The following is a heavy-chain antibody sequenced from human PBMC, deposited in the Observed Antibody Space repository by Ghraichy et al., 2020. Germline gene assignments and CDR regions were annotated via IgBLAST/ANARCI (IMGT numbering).Heavy chain of an antibody. CDR3: AREYCSGGRCFFGTGGSHFDY. CDR1: GFTLSNYW. V-gene: IGHV3-74*01. CDR2: IKSDGSST. J-gene: IGHJ4*02. D-gene: IGHD2-15*01. Sequence: GGSLRLSCAASGFTLSNYWMHWVRQAPGKGLVWVSRIKSDGSSTIYADSVKGRFTISRDNAKNTLYLQMNSLRAEDTAEYYCAREYCSGGRCFFGTGGSHFDYWGQGTPVTVSS.